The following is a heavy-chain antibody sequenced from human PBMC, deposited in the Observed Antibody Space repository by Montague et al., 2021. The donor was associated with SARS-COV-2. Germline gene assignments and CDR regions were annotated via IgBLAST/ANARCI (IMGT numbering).Heavy chain of an antibody. V-gene: IGHV4-59*02. J-gene: IGHJ4*02. CDR3: VRDPAPSGSGTFYDY. CDR2: VYYSRGS. D-gene: IGHD1-26*01. Sequence: SETLSLTCTVSGDSVSHDFCTWIRQPPGKGLEWIGYVYYSRGSSXNPSLMCRVSIAVDTSKNQFSLSLSTVTAADTAIYYCVRDPAPSGSGTFYDYWGQGTLVAVSS. CDR1: GDSVSHDF.